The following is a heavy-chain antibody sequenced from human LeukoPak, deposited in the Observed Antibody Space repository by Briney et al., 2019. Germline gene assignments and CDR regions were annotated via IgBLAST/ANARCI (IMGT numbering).Heavy chain of an antibody. CDR1: GFTFSSYG. CDR2: ISYDGSNK. Sequence: PGGSLRLSCAASGFTFSSYGMHWVRQAPGKGLEWVAVISYDGSNKYYADSVKGRFTISRDNSKNTLYLQMNSLRAEDTAVYYCARHLSGVTGYTYGRGIDYWGQGTLVTVSS. J-gene: IGHJ4*02. V-gene: IGHV3-30*03. D-gene: IGHD5-18*01. CDR3: ARHLSGVTGYTYGRGIDY.